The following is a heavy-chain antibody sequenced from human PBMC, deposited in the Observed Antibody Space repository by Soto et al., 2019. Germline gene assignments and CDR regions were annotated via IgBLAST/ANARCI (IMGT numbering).Heavy chain of an antibody. CDR2: IIPIFGTA. CDR1: GGTFSSYA. D-gene: IGHD3-16*01. CDR3: ANVEMASLGYYGMDV. Sequence: SVKVSCKASGGTFSSYAISWVRQAPGQGLEWMGGIIPIFGTANYAQKFQGRVTITADESTSTAYMGLSSLRSEDTAVYYCANVEMASLGYYGMDVWGQGTTVTVSS. J-gene: IGHJ6*02. V-gene: IGHV1-69*13.